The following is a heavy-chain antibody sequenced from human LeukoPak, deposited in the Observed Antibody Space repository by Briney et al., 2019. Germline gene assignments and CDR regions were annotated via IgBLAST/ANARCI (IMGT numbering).Heavy chain of an antibody. CDR3: ARAYCSSTSRYLGQWDY. D-gene: IGHD2-2*01. V-gene: IGHV3-7*01. CDR2: IKQDGSEK. CDR1: GFTFSSYW. J-gene: IGHJ4*02. Sequence: PGGSLRLSCAASGFTFSSYWMSWVRQAPGKGLEWVANIKQDGSEKYYVDSVKGRFTISRDNAKNSLYLQMNSLRAEDTAVYYCARAYCSSTSRYLGQWDYWGQGTLVTVSS.